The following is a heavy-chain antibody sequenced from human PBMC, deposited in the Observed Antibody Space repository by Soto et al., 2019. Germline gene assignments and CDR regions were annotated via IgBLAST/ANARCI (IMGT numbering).Heavy chain of an antibody. CDR2: IYWDDDK. CDR3: AHRRARTAGRDDAYDV. Sequence: QITLKESGPTLVKPTQTLTLTCIFSGFSLTTNGVGVGWIRQPPGKSLEWLALIYWDDDKLYNPSLKSRLTLTKDTSKNQVVLTMTNMDPVDTATYYCAHRRARTAGRDDAYDVWGQGTLVGVSS. CDR1: GFSLTTNGVG. D-gene: IGHD6-6*01. J-gene: IGHJ3*01. V-gene: IGHV2-5*02.